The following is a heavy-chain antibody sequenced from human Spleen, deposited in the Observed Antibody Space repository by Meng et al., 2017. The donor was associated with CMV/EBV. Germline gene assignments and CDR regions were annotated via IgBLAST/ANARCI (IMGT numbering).Heavy chain of an antibody. Sequence: GGSLRLSCAASGFTFSSYSMNWVRQAPGKGLEWVSSISSSSSYIYYADSVKGRFTISRDNAKNSLYLQMNSLRAEDTAVYYCARAIFFGIVGATPPPFDYWGQGTLVTVSS. CDR2: ISSSSSYI. CDR3: ARAIFFGIVGATPPPFDY. CDR1: GFTFSSYS. J-gene: IGHJ4*02. D-gene: IGHD1-26*01. V-gene: IGHV3-21*01.